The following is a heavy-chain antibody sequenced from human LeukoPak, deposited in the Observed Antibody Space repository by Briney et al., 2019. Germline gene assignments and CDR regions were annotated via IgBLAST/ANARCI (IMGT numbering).Heavy chain of an antibody. CDR3: ARGHCSSTSCYRASDAFDI. V-gene: IGHV4-38-2*02. J-gene: IGHJ3*02. Sequence: PSETLSLTCTVSGYSISSGYYWGWIRQPPGKGLEWIGSIYHSGSTYYNPSLKSRVTISVDTSKNQFSLKLSSVTAADTAVYYCARGHCSSTSCYRASDAFDIWGQGTMVTVSS. CDR1: GYSISSGYY. D-gene: IGHD2-2*02. CDR2: IYHSGST.